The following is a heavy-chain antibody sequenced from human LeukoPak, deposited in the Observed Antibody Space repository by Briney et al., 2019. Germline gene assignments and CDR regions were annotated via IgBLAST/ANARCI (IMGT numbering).Heavy chain of an antibody. V-gene: IGHV4-4*07. CDR1: GGSISSYY. Sequence: SETLSLTCTVSGGSISSYYWSWIRQPAGKGLEWIGRLYTSGSTNYNPSLKSRVTMSVDTSKNQFSLKLTSMTASDTAVYYCARGGSSGYYYGWGQGILVTVSS. J-gene: IGHJ4*02. D-gene: IGHD3-22*01. CDR2: LYTSGST. CDR3: ARGGSSGYYYG.